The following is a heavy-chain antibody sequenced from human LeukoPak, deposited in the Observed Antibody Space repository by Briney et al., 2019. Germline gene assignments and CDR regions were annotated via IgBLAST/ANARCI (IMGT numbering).Heavy chain of an antibody. J-gene: IGHJ4*02. Sequence: SGGSLRLSCAASGFTFSTYAMSWVRQAPGKGLEWVSSISNSGGSTYYADSVKGRFTISRDKSMNRLYLQLNSPRAEDTAVYYCAKGSDGYCGGDCAFDYWGQGTLVTVSS. CDR3: AKGSDGYCGGDCAFDY. D-gene: IGHD2-21*02. CDR2: ISNSGGST. V-gene: IGHV3-23*01. CDR1: GFTFSTYA.